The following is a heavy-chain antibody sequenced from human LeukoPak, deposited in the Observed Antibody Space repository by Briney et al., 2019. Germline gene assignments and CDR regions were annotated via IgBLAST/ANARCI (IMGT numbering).Heavy chain of an antibody. CDR1: GFTFISYI. D-gene: IGHD5-18*01. J-gene: IGHJ4*02. CDR2: ISSSSSYI. Sequence: GGSLRLSCADSGFTFISYIMNWVRQAPGKGLEWVSSISSSSSYIYYADSVKGRFTISRDNAKNSLYLQMNSLRAEDTAVYYCARDDSDTAMVLLNYWGQGTMVTVCS. CDR3: ARDDSDTAMVLLNY. V-gene: IGHV3-21*01.